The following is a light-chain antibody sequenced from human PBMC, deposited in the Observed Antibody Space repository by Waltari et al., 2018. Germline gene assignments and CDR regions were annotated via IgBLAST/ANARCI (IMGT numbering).Light chain of an antibody. CDR2: DVT. CDR3: SSFTSSSTWV. Sequence: SALTQPASVSESPGQSITISCTGPTTPVGGYNYVSWYHQHPGKAPKRMIYDVTNRPSGVSNRFSGSKAGNTASLTISGLQAEDEADYYCSSFTSSSTWVFGGGTKLTVL. CDR1: TTPVGGYNY. V-gene: IGLV2-14*03. J-gene: IGLJ3*02.